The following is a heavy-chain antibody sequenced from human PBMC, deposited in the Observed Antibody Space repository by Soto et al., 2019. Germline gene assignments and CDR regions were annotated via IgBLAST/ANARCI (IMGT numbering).Heavy chain of an antibody. Sequence: GGSLRLSCAASGFTFSSYGMHWVRQAPGKGLEWVAVIWYDGSNKYYADSVKGRFTISRDNSKNTLYLQMNSLRAEDTAVYYCARDVDILTGEGAFDIWGQGTMVTV. V-gene: IGHV3-33*01. J-gene: IGHJ3*02. CDR3: ARDVDILTGEGAFDI. D-gene: IGHD3-9*01. CDR2: IWYDGSNK. CDR1: GFTFSSYG.